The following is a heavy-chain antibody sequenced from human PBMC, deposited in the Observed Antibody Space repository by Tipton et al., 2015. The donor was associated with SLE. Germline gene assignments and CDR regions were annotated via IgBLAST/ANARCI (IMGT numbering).Heavy chain of an antibody. CDR2: IYYSGRT. V-gene: IGHV4-39*07. Sequence: TLSLTCTVSGGSISRSSYYWGWIGQPPGKGPGWFGSIYYSGRTYYNPSLKSRVTISVETSKNQFSLKLSSGTAADTAVYYCARASVLLPAAYYYYGMDVWRQVTTVTVSS. CDR1: GGSISRSSYY. J-gene: IGHJ6*02. D-gene: IGHD2-2*01. CDR3: ARASVLLPAAYYYYGMDV.